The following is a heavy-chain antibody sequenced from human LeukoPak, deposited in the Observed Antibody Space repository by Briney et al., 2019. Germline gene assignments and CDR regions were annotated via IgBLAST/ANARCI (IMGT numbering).Heavy chain of an antibody. CDR2: IYHSGST. J-gene: IGHJ4*02. CDR3: ARGPPPDFDY. V-gene: IGHV4-30-2*01. Sequence: PSQTLSLTCTVSGGSISSGGYYWSWIRQPPGKGLEWIGYIYHSGSTYYNPSLKSRVTISVDRSKNQFSLKLSSVTAADTAVYCCARGPPPDFDYWGQGTLVTVSS. CDR1: GGSISSGGYY.